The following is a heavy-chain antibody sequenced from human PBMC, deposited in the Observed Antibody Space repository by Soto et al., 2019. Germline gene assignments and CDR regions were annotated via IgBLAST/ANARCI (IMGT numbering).Heavy chain of an antibody. J-gene: IGHJ5*02. CDR1: GYTFTSYA. V-gene: IGHV1-3*01. Sequence: GASVKVSCKASGYTFTSYAMHWVRQAPGQRLEWMGWINAGNGNTKYSQKFQGRVTITRDTSASTAYMELSSLRSEDTAVDDVARTLDRYNRFDPWGQGTLVTVAS. CDR3: ARTLDRYNRFDP. CDR2: INAGNGNT.